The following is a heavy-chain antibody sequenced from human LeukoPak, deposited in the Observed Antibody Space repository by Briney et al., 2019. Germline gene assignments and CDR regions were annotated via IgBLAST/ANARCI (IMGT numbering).Heavy chain of an antibody. CDR1: GYMFTNYA. Sequence: ASVKVSCKASGYMFTNYAIHWVRQAPGQRLEWMGWSSAANGNTGFSQEFQGRVTITRDTSASTAYMELSSLRSEDTAVYYCARGSHSSSWTIDHWGQGTLVTVSS. D-gene: IGHD6-13*01. J-gene: IGHJ4*02. CDR2: SSAANGNT. CDR3: ARGSHSSSWTIDH. V-gene: IGHV1-3*02.